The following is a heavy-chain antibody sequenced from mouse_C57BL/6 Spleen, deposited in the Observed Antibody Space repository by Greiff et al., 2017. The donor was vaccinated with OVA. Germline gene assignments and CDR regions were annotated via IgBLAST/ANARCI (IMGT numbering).Heavy chain of an antibody. D-gene: IGHD2-4*01. CDR3: ARSGIYYDYDGLYVDY. J-gene: IGHJ2*01. CDR1: GYAFTNYL. CDR2: LNPGSGGT. V-gene: IGHV1-54*01. Sequence: VKLMESGAELVRPGTSVKLSCKASGYAFTNYLIEWVQQRPGQGLEWIGVLNPGSGGTNYNEKFKGKATLTADKSSSTAYMQLSSQTSEDSAVYFCARSGIYYDYDGLYVDYWGQGTTRTVAS.